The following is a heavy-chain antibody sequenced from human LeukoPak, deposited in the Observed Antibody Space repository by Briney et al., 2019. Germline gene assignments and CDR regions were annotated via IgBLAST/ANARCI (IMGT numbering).Heavy chain of an antibody. Sequence: ASVKVSCKVSGYTLTELSMHWVRQAPGKGLDWMGVFDPEDGETIYAQKFQGRVTMTEETSTDTAYMELSSLRSEDTAVYYCAIRAVRAYYYDSNLDYWGQGTLVTVSS. CDR3: AIRAVRAYYYDSNLDY. V-gene: IGHV1-24*01. CDR2: FDPEDGET. J-gene: IGHJ4*02. D-gene: IGHD3-22*01. CDR1: GYTLTELS.